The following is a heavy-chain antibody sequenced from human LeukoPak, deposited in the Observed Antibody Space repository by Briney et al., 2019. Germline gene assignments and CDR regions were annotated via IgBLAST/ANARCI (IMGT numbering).Heavy chain of an antibody. Sequence: GGSLRLSCAASGFTFSDYYMSWIRQAPGKGLEWISYISSSGNTIYYADSVKGRFTISRDNAKNSLYLQMNSLRAEDTAVYYCARGDIVVVPTGTWFDPWGQGTLVTVSS. CDR3: ARGDIVVVPTGTWFDP. CDR2: ISSSGNTI. J-gene: IGHJ5*02. D-gene: IGHD2-2*01. CDR1: GFTFSDYY. V-gene: IGHV3-11*04.